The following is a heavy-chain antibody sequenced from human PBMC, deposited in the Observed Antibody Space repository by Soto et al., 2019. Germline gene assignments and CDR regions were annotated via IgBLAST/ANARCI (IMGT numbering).Heavy chain of an antibody. V-gene: IGHV4-34*01. J-gene: IGHJ6*03. Sequence: QVQLQQWGAGLLKPSETLSLTCAVYGGSFSGYYWSWIRQPPGKGLEWSGEINHSGSTNYNPSLKSRVTISVDTSKNQFFLKLSSVTAADTTVYYCARPHCSGGSCYLVSYYMDVWGKGTTVTVSS. D-gene: IGHD2-15*01. CDR2: INHSGST. CDR1: GGSFSGYY. CDR3: ARPHCSGGSCYLVSYYMDV.